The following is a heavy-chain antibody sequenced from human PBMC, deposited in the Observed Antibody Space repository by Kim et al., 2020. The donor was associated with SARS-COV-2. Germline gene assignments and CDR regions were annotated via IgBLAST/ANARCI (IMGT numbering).Heavy chain of an antibody. CDR3: ATDQSGNYYYYSGMDV. J-gene: IGHJ6*01. Sequence: GGSLRLSCVASGFRFSSHAMTWVRQAPGKGLERVSIISGGGDTIYYADSVKGRFTVSRDNSKNTLYLQMNSLRAEDTALYFCATDQSGNYYYYSGMDVWG. CDR1: GFRFSSHA. CDR2: ISGGGDTI. V-gene: IGHV3-23*01. D-gene: IGHD1-26*01.